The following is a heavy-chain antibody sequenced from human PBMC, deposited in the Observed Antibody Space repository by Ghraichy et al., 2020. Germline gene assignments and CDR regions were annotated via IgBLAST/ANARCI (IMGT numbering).Heavy chain of an antibody. V-gene: IGHV4-59*08. CDR3: ARGTTSTSWWFQH. J-gene: IGHJ1*01. Sequence: SQTLSLTCTVSGGSINNYYWNWIRQSPGKSLEWIGHIYFSGSTSYNPSPKSRVITPLDTSINQLSLRLTSVTAADTAVYYCARGTTSTSWWFQHWGQGTLVTVSS. D-gene: IGHD2/OR15-2a*01. CDR2: IYFSGST. CDR1: GGSINNYY.